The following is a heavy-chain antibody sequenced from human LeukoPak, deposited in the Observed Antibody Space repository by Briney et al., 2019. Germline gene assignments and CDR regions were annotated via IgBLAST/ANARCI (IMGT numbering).Heavy chain of an antibody. J-gene: IGHJ4*02. CDR3: ARWGKMATTEVHER. D-gene: IGHD5-24*01. CDR2: IIPIFGTA. CDR1: GGTFSSYA. V-gene: IGHV1-69*05. Sequence: SVKVSCKASGGTFSSYAISWVRQAPGQGLEWMGRIIPIFGTANYAQKFQGRVTITTDESTSTAYMELSSLRPEDTAVYYCARWGKMATTEVHERWGQGTLVTVSS.